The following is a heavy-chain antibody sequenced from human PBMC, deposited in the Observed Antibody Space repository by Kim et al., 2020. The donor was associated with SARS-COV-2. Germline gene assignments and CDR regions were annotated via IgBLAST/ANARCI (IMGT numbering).Heavy chain of an antibody. Sequence: GESLKISCKGSGYSFTSYWIGWVRQMPGKGLEWMGIIYPGDSDTRYSPSFQGQVTISADKSISTAYLQWSSLKASDTAMYYCARQGVYYDSSGGYAHAFDYWGQGTLVTVSS. V-gene: IGHV5-51*01. J-gene: IGHJ4*02. CDR2: IYPGDSDT. CDR1: GYSFTSYW. CDR3: ARQGVYYDSSGGYAHAFDY. D-gene: IGHD3-22*01.